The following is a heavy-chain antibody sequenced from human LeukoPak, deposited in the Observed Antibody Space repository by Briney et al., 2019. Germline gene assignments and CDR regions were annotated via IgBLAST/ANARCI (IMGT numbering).Heavy chain of an antibody. J-gene: IGHJ4*02. CDR1: GSTFDDYA. D-gene: IGHD3-10*01. V-gene: IGHV3-43*02. CDR2: ISGDGGST. Sequence: GGSLRLSCAASGSTFDDYAMHWVRQAPGKGLEWVSLISGDGGSTYYADSVKGRFTISRDNSKNSLYLQMNSLRTEDTALYYCAKDRDPFGELPYYFDYWGQGTLVTVSS. CDR3: AKDRDPFGELPYYFDY.